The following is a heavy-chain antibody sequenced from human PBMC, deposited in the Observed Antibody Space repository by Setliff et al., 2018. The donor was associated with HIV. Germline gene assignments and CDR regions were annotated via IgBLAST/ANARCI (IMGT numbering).Heavy chain of an antibody. CDR2: ISGSGGST. Sequence: GSLRLSCAASGFTFSSYAMSWVRQAPGKGLEWVSAISGSGGSTYYADSVKGRFTISRDNAKSTLYLQMNNLRAEDTALYYCATDVAGKYDYWGQGTLVTVSS. D-gene: IGHD2-15*01. CDR1: GFTFSSYA. V-gene: IGHV3-23*01. CDR3: ATDVAGKYDY. J-gene: IGHJ4*02.